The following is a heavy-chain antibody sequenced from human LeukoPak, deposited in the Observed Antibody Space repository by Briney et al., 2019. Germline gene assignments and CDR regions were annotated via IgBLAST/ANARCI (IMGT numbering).Heavy chain of an antibody. CDR3: ARARIAVAGPFDY. CDR1: GFTVSSND. V-gene: IGHV3-53*01. D-gene: IGHD6-19*01. CDR2: IYSGGST. Sequence: GGSLRLSCAASGFTVSSNDMSWVRQAPGKGVECISVIYSGGSTDYADSVKGRFTISRDNSKNTLHLQMNSLRVEDTAVYYCARARIAVAGPFDYWGQGTLVTVSS. J-gene: IGHJ4*02.